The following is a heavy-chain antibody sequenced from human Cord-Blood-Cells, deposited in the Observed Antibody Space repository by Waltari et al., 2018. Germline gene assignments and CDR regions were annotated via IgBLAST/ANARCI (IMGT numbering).Heavy chain of an antibody. CDR1: GGAFRGYY. D-gene: IGHD3-3*01. V-gene: IGHV4-34*01. J-gene: IGHJ4*02. CDR2: ITHSGST. CDR3: ARGLWLFGVFIAY. Sequence: QVQLQQWGAGLLKPSETLSPPCAVYGGAFRGYYRSWIRQPPGKALEWIGEITHSGSTNYDPSLKRRGTISADTSKNQFSLKLSSVTAADTSVYYCARGLWLFGVFIAYWGQGTLVTVSS.